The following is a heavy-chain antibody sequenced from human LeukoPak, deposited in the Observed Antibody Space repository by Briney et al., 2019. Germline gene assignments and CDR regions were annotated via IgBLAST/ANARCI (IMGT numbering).Heavy chain of an antibody. Sequence: GASVKVSCKASGYTFTGYYMHWVRQAPGQGLEWMGWINPNGGATNYAQKFQGRVTMTRDTSINTAYMELGGLRSDDTAIYYCAKRIVGGLGSDDRGQGTLVTVSS. D-gene: IGHD1-26*01. CDR3: AKRIVGGLGSDD. CDR1: GYTFTGYY. V-gene: IGHV1-2*02. J-gene: IGHJ4*02. CDR2: INPNGGAT.